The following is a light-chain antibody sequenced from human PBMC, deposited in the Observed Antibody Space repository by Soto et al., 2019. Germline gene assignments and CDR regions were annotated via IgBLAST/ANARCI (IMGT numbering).Light chain of an antibody. V-gene: IGLV2-8*01. CDR2: EVS. CDR1: SSDVGGYNY. Sequence: QSALTQPPSASGSPGQSVTISCTGTSSDVGGYNYVSWYQQHPGKAPKLMIYEVSKRPSGVPDRFSGSKSGNTASLTVSGLQAEDEAEYYCSSYAGSIPVVFGGGTKLTVL. CDR3: SSYAGSIPVV. J-gene: IGLJ2*01.